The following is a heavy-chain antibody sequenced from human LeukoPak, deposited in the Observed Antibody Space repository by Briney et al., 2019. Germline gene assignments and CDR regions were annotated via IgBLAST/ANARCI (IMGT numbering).Heavy chain of an antibody. CDR2: IRFDGSEK. J-gene: IGHJ4*02. V-gene: IGHV3-30*02. CDR1: GFTFSSYG. Sequence: GGSLRLSCAASGFTFSSYGRHWVRQAPGKGLEWLSFIRFDGSEKYYADSVKARFSISRDNSMNTLYLQMNSLRPEDTAVYYCAKQGLVPATAGDWGQGTLVTVSS. D-gene: IGHD2-2*01. CDR3: AKQGLVPATAGD.